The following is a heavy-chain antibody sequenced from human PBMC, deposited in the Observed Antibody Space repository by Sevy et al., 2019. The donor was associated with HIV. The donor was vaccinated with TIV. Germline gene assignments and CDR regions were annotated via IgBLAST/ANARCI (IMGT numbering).Heavy chain of an antibody. D-gene: IGHD3-22*01. Sequence: GGSLRLSCAASGFTFSNAWMSWVRQAPGKGLEWVGRIKSKTDGGTTDYAAPVKGRFTISKADSKNTLYLQMNSLKTEDTVVYYWTTRITMIVVVITYDYWGQGTLVTVSS. J-gene: IGHJ4*02. CDR3: TTRITMIVVVITYDY. CDR1: GFTFSNAW. CDR2: IKSKTDGGTT. V-gene: IGHV3-15*01.